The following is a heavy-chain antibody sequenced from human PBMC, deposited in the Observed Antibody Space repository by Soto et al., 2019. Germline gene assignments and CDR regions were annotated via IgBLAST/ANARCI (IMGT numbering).Heavy chain of an antibody. D-gene: IGHD2-15*01. CDR2: IYYSGST. CDR1: GGSISSGDYY. CDR3: ARDGGGSFSPLLDAFDI. V-gene: IGHV4-30-4*01. Sequence: SETLSLTCTVSGGSISSGDYYWSWIRQPPGKGLEWIGYIYYSGSTYYNPSLKSRVTISVDTSKNQFSLKLSSVTAADTAVYYCARDGGGSFSPLLDAFDIWGQGTMVTVSS. J-gene: IGHJ3*02.